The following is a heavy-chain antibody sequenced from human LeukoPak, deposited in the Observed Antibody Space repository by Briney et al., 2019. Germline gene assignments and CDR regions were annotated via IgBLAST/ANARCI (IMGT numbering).Heavy chain of an antibody. J-gene: IGHJ4*02. CDR3: ARARYSYGYGDY. V-gene: IGHV3-48*04. CDR2: ISSSSTI. CDR1: GFTFSSYS. Sequence: RPGGSLRLSCAASGFTFSSYSMNWVRQAPGKGLEWVSYISSSSTIYYADSVKGRFTISRDNAKNSLYLQMNSLRAEDTAVYHCARARYSYGYGDYWGQGTLVIVSS. D-gene: IGHD5-18*01.